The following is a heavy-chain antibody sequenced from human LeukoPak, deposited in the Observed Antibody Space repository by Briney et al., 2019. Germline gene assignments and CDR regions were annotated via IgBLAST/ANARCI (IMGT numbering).Heavy chain of an antibody. CDR1: GGSINNSY. CDR3: ARLSSLANIAARGRTWFDT. CDR2: IYYSGST. Sequence: SETLSLTCTVSGGSINNSYWTWIRQPPGKGLEWIGHIYYSGSTNYSPSLKSRVTISVDTSKNQFSLKLSSVTAADTAVYYCARLSSLANIAARGRTWFDTWGQGFLVTVSS. D-gene: IGHD6-6*01. V-gene: IGHV4-59*01. J-gene: IGHJ5*02.